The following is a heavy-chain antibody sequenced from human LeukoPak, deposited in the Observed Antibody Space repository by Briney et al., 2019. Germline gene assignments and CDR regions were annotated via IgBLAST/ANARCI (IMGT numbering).Heavy chain of an antibody. V-gene: IGHV4-34*01. D-gene: IGHD5-18*01. Sequence: SETLSLTCAVYGGSFSGYYWSWIRQPPGKGLEWIGEINHSGSTNYNPSLKSRVTISVDTSKNQFSLKLSSVTAADTAVHYCARGGYSYGTRSQFDYWGQGTLVTVSS. CDR3: ARGGYSYGTRSQFDY. CDR1: GGSFSGYY. CDR2: INHSGST. J-gene: IGHJ4*02.